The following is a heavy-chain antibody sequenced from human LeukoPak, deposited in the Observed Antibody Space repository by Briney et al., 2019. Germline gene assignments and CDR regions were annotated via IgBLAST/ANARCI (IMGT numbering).Heavy chain of an antibody. V-gene: IGHV4-4*02. D-gene: IGHD3-10*01. CDR2: IHHSGSI. Sequence: ASGTLSLTCAVSGVSISSNLWWTWVRQPPGKGLEWIAEIHHSGSINYNPSLKSRVTISVDKAKNQFSLNLNSVTAADTAVYYCARGGDRSFDYWGQGTLVTVSS. CDR3: ARGGDRSFDY. J-gene: IGHJ4*02. CDR1: GVSISSNLW.